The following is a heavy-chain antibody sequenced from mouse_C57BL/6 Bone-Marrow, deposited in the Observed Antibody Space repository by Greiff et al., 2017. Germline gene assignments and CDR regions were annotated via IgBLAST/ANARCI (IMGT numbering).Heavy chain of an antibody. V-gene: IGHV1-80*01. CDR1: GYAFSSYW. CDR3: ARKGPYYGSSTVLDY. Sequence: VQLQESGAELVKPGASVKISCKASGYAFSSYWMNWVKQRPGKGLEWIGQIYPGDGDTNYNGKFKGKATLTADKSSSTAYMQLSSLTSEDSAVYFCARKGPYYGSSTVLDYWGQGTTLTVSS. CDR2: IYPGDGDT. D-gene: IGHD1-1*01. J-gene: IGHJ2*01.